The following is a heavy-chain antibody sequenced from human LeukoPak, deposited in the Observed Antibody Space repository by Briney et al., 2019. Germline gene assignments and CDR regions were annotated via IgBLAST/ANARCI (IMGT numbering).Heavy chain of an antibody. CDR2: IYYSGST. Sequence: SETLSLTGTVSGGSISSGGYYWSWIRHHPGKGLEWIGYIYYSGSTYYNPSLKSRVTISVDTSKNQFSLKLSSVTAADTAVYYCARIVAGYDILTGYYPYYFDHWGQGTLVTVSS. CDR1: GGSISSGGYY. CDR3: ARIVAGYDILTGYYPYYFDH. J-gene: IGHJ4*02. V-gene: IGHV4-31*03. D-gene: IGHD3-9*01.